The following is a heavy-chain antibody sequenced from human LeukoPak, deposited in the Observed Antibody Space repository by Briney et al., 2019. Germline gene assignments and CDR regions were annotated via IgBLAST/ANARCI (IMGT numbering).Heavy chain of an antibody. CDR1: GFTFGSYW. CDR2: VNNDGRST. CDR3: VRDVWGDRDSYFDY. J-gene: IGHJ4*02. Sequence: GGSLRLSCAASGFTFGSYWMHWVHQAPGGGLVWVSRVNNDGRSTSYGDFVKGRFTISRDNAKNTLFLQINSLGAEDTAIYYCVRDVWGDRDSYFDYWGQGTLVTVSS. V-gene: IGHV3-74*01. D-gene: IGHD2-21*01.